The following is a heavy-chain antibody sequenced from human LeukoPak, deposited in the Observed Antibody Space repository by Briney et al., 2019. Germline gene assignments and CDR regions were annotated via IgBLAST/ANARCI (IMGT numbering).Heavy chain of an antibody. Sequence: SETLSLTCAVSGYSISSGYYWGWIRQPPGKGLEWIGSIYHSGSTYYNPSLKSRVTISVDTSKNQFSLKLSSVTAADTAVYYCASLYYDILTGYPEGYFDLWGRGTLVTVSP. CDR3: ASLYYDILTGYPEGYFDL. V-gene: IGHV4-38-2*01. J-gene: IGHJ2*01. CDR1: GYSISSGYY. CDR2: IYHSGST. D-gene: IGHD3-9*01.